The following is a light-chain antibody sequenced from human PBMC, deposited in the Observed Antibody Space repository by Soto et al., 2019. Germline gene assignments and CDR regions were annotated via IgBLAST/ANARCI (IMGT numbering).Light chain of an antibody. CDR3: QQSYSNPTWT. V-gene: IGKV1-39*01. Sequence: IQLNQYDSSLSVSVGDRITITCRASQSISTYLNWYQQKPGEAPTLLVYDSSTLQSGVPSRFSGSGFGAEFTLTVSSLQPEDFATYYCQQSYSNPTWTFGQGTKVDIK. CDR2: DSS. CDR1: QSISTY. J-gene: IGKJ1*01.